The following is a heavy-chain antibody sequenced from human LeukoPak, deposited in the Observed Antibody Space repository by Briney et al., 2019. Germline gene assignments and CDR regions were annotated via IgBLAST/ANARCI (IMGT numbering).Heavy chain of an antibody. CDR2: ISWNSGSI. V-gene: IGHV3-9*01. CDR3: AKDIGAAGGNWFDP. J-gene: IGHJ5*02. D-gene: IGHD6-13*01. CDR1: GFTFDDYA. Sequence: GGSLRLSCAASGFTFDDYAMHWVRQAPGKGLEWVSGISWNSGSIGYADSVEGRFTISRDNAKNSLYLQMNSLRAEDTALYYCAKDIGAAGGNWFDPWGQGTLVTVSS.